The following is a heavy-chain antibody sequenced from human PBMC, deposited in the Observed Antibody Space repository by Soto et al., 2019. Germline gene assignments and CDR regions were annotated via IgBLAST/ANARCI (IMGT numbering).Heavy chain of an antibody. J-gene: IGHJ4*02. CDR3: TRSIGSGGVIGGFDY. CDR1: GGTFNTYA. D-gene: IGHD3-16*02. Sequence: QVQLVQSETEVKKPGSAVKVSCKASGGTFNTYAMNWVRQAPGQGLEWMGGIIPMFDTPRYAQKFQGRGTITVDESTTTAYMELSSLRSDDTAVYYCTRSIGSGGVIGGFDYWGQGTLVTVSS. CDR2: IIPMFDTP. V-gene: IGHV1-69*01.